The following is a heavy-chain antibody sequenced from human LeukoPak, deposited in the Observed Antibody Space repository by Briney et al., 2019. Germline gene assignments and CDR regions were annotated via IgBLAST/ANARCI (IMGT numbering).Heavy chain of an antibody. CDR3: ARIDDCSSTSCYGSFDY. V-gene: IGHV3-53*04. J-gene: IGHJ4*02. CDR2: IYSGGTT. CDR1: GYSVSNNS. D-gene: IGHD2-2*01. Sequence: VGSLRISCAASGYSVSNNSMRWVRQDPVKGLDWVSVIYSGGTTYYADSVKGRFTISRHNSKNTLYLQMNSLRPEDTAVYYCARIDDCSSTSCYGSFDYWGQGTLVTVSS.